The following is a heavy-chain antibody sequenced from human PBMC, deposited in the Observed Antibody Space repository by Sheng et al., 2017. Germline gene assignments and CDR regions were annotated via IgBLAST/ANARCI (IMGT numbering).Heavy chain of an antibody. CDR1: GYSISSGYY. J-gene: IGHJ4*02. D-gene: IGHD3-3*01. CDR2: IYHSGST. CDR3: ARAPTYYDFWSGYWDY. Sequence: QVQLQESGPGLVKPSETLSLTCAVSGYSISSGYYWGWIRQPPGKGLEWIGSIYHSGSTYYNPSLKSRVTISVDTSKNQFSLKLSSVTAADTAVYYCARAPTYYDFWSGYWDYWGQGTLVTVSS. V-gene: IGHV4-38-2*01.